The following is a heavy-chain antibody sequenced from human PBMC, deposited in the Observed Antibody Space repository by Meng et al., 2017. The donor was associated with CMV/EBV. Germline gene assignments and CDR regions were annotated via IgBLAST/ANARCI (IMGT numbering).Heavy chain of an antibody. CDR1: GFTFSSYW. J-gene: IGHJ6*02. CDR3: AREYSSGWRRYYYYGMDV. V-gene: IGHV3-74*01. D-gene: IGHD6-19*01. CDR2: INSDGSST. Sequence: GESLKISCAASGFTFSSYWMHWVRQAPGKGLVWASRINSDGSSTSYADSVKGRFTISRDNAKNTLYLQMNSLRAEDTAVYYCAREYSSGWRRYYYYGMDVWGQGTTVTVSS.